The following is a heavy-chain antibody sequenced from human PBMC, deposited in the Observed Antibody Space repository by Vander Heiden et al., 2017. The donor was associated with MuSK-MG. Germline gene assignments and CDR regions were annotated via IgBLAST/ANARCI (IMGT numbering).Heavy chain of an antibody. CDR3: AKPLYCSSTSCYAAAFDI. V-gene: IGHV3-23*01. D-gene: IGHD2-2*01. CDR2: ISGSGGST. CDR1: GFTFSSYA. Sequence: EVQLLESGGGLVQPGGSLRLPGAASGFTFSSYAMSWVRQAPGKGLEWVSAISGSGGSTYYADSVKGRFTISRDNSKNTLYLQMNSLRAEDTAVYYCAKPLYCSSTSCYAAAFDIWGQGTMVTVSS. J-gene: IGHJ3*02.